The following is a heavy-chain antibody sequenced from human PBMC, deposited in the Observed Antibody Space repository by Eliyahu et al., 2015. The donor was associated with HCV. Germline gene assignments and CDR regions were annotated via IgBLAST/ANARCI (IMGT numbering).Heavy chain of an antibody. CDR1: GFPFSSYS. D-gene: IGHD3-22*01. V-gene: IGHV3-21*01. J-gene: IGHJ4*02. CDR3: ARDGGGYLPV. Sequence: EVQLVESGGGLVKPGGSLRLSXXASGFPFSSYSMNXVRQAXGKGLEWXSXISSSSSYIYYADSVKGRFTISRDNAKNSLYLQMNSLRAEDTAVYYCARDGGGYLPVWGQGTLVTVSS. CDR2: ISSSSSYI.